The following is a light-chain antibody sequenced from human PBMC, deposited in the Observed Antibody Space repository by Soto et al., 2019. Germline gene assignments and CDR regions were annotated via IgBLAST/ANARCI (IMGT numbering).Light chain of an antibody. V-gene: IGLV2-23*01. CDR3: CSYVGATTYV. CDR1: SSTVGGFNV. CDR2: EGI. Sequence: QSVLTQPASVSGSPGQSITISCTGTSSTVGGFNVVSWYQQHPGKAPKVIIYEGIKRPSGVSNRFSGSNSGSTASLTISGLQAEDEADYYCCSYVGATTYVFGTGIQLTVL. J-gene: IGLJ1*01.